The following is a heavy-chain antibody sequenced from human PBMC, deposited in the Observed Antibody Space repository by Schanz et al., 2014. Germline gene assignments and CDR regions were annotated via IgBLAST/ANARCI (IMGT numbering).Heavy chain of an antibody. Sequence: EVQLVESGGGLIQPGGSLRLSCAASGFTVSSNYMSWVRQAPGKGLEWVSVIYTIGSTDYADSVRGRFTISRDNSKNTLYLQMNSLRAEDTAVYYCARDGAGRAPDAFDIWGQGTMVTVSS. D-gene: IGHD1-26*01. V-gene: IGHV3-53*01. CDR2: IYTIGST. CDR1: GFTVSSNY. CDR3: ARDGAGRAPDAFDI. J-gene: IGHJ3*02.